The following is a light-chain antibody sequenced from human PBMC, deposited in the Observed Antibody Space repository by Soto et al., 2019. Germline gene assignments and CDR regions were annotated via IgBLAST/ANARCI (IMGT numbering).Light chain of an antibody. CDR3: SSYAASNNLGV. CDR2: EVS. V-gene: IGLV2-8*01. Sequence: QSALTQPPSASGSPGQSVTISCIGTSSDVGGYNYVFWYQQHPGKAPKLLIYEVSKRPSGVPDRFSGSKSGNTASLTVSGLQAEDEADYYCSSYAASNNLGVFRGGTKLPAL. J-gene: IGLJ2*01. CDR1: SSDVGGYNY.